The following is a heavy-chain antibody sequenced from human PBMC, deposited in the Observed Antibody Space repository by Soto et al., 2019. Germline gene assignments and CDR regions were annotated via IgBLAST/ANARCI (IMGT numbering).Heavy chain of an antibody. CDR3: ARVSGSYYYGMDV. D-gene: IGHD1-26*01. CDR2: IYHSGST. V-gene: IGHV4-4*02. CDR1: GGSISSSNW. Sequence: QVQLQESGPGLVKPSGTLSLTCAVSGGSISSSNWWSWVRQPPGKGLECMGEIYHSGSTNYNPSLKSRVTISVDTSKNQFSLKLSSVTAADTAVYYCARVSGSYYYGMDVWGQGITVTVSS. J-gene: IGHJ6*02.